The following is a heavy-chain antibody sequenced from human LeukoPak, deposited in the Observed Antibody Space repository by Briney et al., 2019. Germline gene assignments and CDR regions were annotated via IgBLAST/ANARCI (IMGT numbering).Heavy chain of an antibody. D-gene: IGHD2-2*01. Sequence: GESLKISCQGSGYSFTSYWIGWVRQMPGKGLEWMGIIYPGDSDTRYSPSFQGQVTISADKSISTAYLQWSSLKASDTAMYYCARAQGYCSSSSSRICAFDYWGQGALVTVSS. CDR3: ARAQGYCSSSSSRICAFDY. J-gene: IGHJ4*02. CDR2: IYPGDSDT. CDR1: GYSFTSYW. V-gene: IGHV5-51*01.